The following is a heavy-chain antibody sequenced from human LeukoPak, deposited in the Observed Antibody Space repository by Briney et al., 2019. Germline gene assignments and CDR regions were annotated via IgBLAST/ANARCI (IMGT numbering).Heavy chain of an antibody. CDR1: GFTFTDYA. CDR2: ISGIANAI. CDR3: VRHLATSGSYPLDY. J-gene: IGHJ4*02. Sequence: GGSLRLSCAASGFTFTDYAMSWVRQAPGTGLEWVSAISGIANAIFYASSVKGRFTISRDNSKNTLSLQMSSLRAEDTAVYHCVRHLATSGSYPLDYWGQGTLVTVSS. V-gene: IGHV3-23*01. D-gene: IGHD2-15*01.